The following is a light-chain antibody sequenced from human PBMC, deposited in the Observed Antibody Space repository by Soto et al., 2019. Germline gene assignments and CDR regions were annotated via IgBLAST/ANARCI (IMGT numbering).Light chain of an antibody. CDR2: GAS. CDR1: ESVGSN. V-gene: IGKV3-15*01. Sequence: EIVLTQSPGTLSLSPGERATLSCRASESVGSNLAWYQQKPGQAPRLLIHGASKRATGIPARFSGSGSGTEFTLAISSLQSEDFGVYYCQQYYKWPPETFGQGTKVDIK. CDR3: QQYYKWPPET. J-gene: IGKJ2*01.